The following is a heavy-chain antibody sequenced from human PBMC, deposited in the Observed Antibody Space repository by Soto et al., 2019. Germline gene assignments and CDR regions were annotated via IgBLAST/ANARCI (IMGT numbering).Heavy chain of an antibody. D-gene: IGHD3-16*02. Sequence: GAPVKVSCKASGYTFTSYYMHWVRQAPGQGLEWMGIINPSGGSTSYAQKFQGRVTMTRDTSTSTVYMELSSLRSEDTAVYYCARGPERYYDYVWGSYRFDYWGQGTLVTVSS. CDR2: INPSGGST. V-gene: IGHV1-46*01. J-gene: IGHJ4*02. CDR3: ARGPERYYDYVWGSYRFDY. CDR1: GYTFTSYY.